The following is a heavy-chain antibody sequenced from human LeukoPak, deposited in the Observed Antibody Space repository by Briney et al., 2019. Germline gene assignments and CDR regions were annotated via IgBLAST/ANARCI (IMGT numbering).Heavy chain of an antibody. CDR1: GGSFSSGDYY. Sequence: SQTLSLTCTVSGGSFSSGDYYWSWIRQPPGKGLEWIGYIYYSGSTYYNPSLKSRVTISVDTSKNQFSLKLNSVTAADTAVYYCARVPWRLQDFDYWGQGTLVTVSS. CDR2: IYYSGST. J-gene: IGHJ4*02. CDR3: ARVPWRLQDFDY. D-gene: IGHD4-11*01. V-gene: IGHV4-30-4*08.